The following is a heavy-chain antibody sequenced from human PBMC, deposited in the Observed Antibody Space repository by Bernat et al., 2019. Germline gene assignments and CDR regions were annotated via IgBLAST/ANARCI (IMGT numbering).Heavy chain of an antibody. CDR1: GFSFSTFE. Sequence: EVQVGESGGGLVQPGGSLRLSCVASGFSFSTFELNWVRQAPGKGLEWISFISGSGTPIYYADSVKGRFTISRDNTKNSLYLQMNSLRAEDTGIYYCVPGGLRFLDYWGQGTLVTVSS. D-gene: IGHD3-3*01. J-gene: IGHJ4*02. CDR3: VPGGLRFLDY. CDR2: ISGSGTPI. V-gene: IGHV3-48*03.